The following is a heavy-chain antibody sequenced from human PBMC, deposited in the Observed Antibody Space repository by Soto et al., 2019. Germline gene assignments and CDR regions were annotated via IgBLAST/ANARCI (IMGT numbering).Heavy chain of an antibody. CDR2: IYGGGDT. Sequence: QSGGSLRLSCADSGFIVSSDYMSWVRQAPGKGLEWVSVIYGGGDTYYADSVKGRFSIFRDNSKNTLYLQMNSLRAEDTAVYYCARVGRQPLNGWFDPWGQGTLVTVSS. D-gene: IGHD6-13*01. CDR3: ARVGRQPLNGWFDP. CDR1: GFIVSSDY. V-gene: IGHV3-53*01. J-gene: IGHJ5*02.